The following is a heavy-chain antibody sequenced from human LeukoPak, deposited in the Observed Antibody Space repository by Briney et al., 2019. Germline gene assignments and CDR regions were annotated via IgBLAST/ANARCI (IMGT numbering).Heavy chain of an antibody. CDR2: IYHTGST. J-gene: IGHJ5*02. CDR3: ARHLIPVTGNWFDP. Sequence: SETLSLTCTVSGDSISNADYYYCGWMRQPPGRGLEWVASIYHTGSTYYNPSLKSRATISVDTSKNQVYLMLNSVTAAANAVFYCARHLIPVTGNWFDPCGQGTLVTVSS. V-gene: IGHV4-39*01. CDR1: GDSISNADYYY. D-gene: IGHD6-19*01.